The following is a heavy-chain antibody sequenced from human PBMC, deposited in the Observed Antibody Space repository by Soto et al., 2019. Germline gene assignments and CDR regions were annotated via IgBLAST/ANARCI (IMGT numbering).Heavy chain of an antibody. CDR2: MYYSGTT. CDR1: GASISRGAYY. J-gene: IGHJ6*02. CDR3: ARASITMARGPYMDV. Sequence: QVQLQESGPGLVKPSQTLSLTCTVSGASISRGAYYWSWIRQHPGKGLEWIGHMYYSGTTYYNPSLKTRVIISVDTSKNQFSLKRTSVTAADTAVFFCARASITMARGPYMDVWGQGTTVTVSS. V-gene: IGHV4-31*03. D-gene: IGHD3-10*01.